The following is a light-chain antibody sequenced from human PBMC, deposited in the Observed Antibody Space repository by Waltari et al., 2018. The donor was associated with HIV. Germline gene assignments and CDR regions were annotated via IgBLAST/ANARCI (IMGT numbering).Light chain of an antibody. J-gene: IGLJ2*01. Sequence: QSALTQPASVSGSPGQSITISCIGTHSDVGAYKYVSWYQQHPGEAPRLLIYEVTNRPSWSSYRFSRSKSGSTAFLTISVLQAEDEAYYYCTSKTTTDFVTFGGGTKLTVL. CDR3: TSKTTTDFVT. CDR2: EVT. V-gene: IGLV2-14*01. CDR1: HSDVGAYKY.